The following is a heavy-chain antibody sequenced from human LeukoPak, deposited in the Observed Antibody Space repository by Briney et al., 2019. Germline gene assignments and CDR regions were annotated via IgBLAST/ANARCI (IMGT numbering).Heavy chain of an antibody. CDR3: ARHRLNPGDFDY. J-gene: IGHJ4*02. V-gene: IGHV5-10-1*01. Sequence: GESLKISCKGSGYXFTSDWISWVRQMPGKGLEWMGRIDPSDSYTDYSPSFQGHVFISADKSISTAYLQWSSLQASDTAMYYCARHRLNPGDFDYWGQGTLVTVSS. D-gene: IGHD3-10*01. CDR1: GYXFTSDW. CDR2: IDPSDSYT.